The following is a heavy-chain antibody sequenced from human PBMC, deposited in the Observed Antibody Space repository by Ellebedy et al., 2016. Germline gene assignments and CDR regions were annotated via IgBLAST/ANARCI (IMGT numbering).Heavy chain of an antibody. Sequence: SETLSLXCTVSGGSISSYYWSWIRQPPGKGLEWIGYIYYSGSTNYNPSLKSRVTISVDTSKNQFSLKLSSVTAADTAVYYCARLPIVGPRYYFDYWGQGTLVTVSS. V-gene: IGHV4-59*08. CDR2: IYYSGST. J-gene: IGHJ4*02. CDR3: ARLPIVGPRYYFDY. CDR1: GGSISSYY. D-gene: IGHD1-26*01.